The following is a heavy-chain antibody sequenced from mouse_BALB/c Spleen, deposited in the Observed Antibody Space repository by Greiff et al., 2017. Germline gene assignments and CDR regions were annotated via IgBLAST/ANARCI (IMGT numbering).Heavy chain of an antibody. CDR3: ARGRDSYGSSFSMDY. V-gene: IGHV5-6-5*01. Sequence: EVKLVESGGGLVQPGGSRKLSCAASGFTFSSYAMSWVRQTPEKRLEWVASISSGGSTYYPDSVKGRFTISRDNARNILYLQMSSLRSEDTAMYYCARGRDSYGSSFSMDYWGQGTSVTASS. CDR2: ISSGGST. D-gene: IGHD1-1*01. CDR1: GFTFSSYA. J-gene: IGHJ4*01.